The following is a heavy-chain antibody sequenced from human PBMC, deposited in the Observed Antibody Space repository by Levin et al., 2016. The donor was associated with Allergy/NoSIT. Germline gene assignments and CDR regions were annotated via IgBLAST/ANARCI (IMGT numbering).Heavy chain of an antibody. CDR1: GFTFSTHA. CDR3: AKGWGDHVEYFQN. CDR2: ITADGTGT. Sequence: GESLKISCAASGFTFSTHAMTWVRQAPGKGLEWVSTITADGTGTFYADSVKGRFTFSRDNSKNTLYLQMNSLSAEDTAVYYCAKGWGDHVEYFQNWGQGTLVTVSS. V-gene: IGHV3-23*01. D-gene: IGHD2-21*02. J-gene: IGHJ1*01.